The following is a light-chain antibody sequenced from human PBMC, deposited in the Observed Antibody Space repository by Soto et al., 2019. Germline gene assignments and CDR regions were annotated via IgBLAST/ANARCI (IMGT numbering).Light chain of an antibody. CDR2: TND. V-gene: IGLV1-44*01. Sequence: QPVLTQPPSASGTPGQRVTISCSGSSCSIGSNTVNWYQQLPGTAPKLLIYTNDQRPSGVPDRFSGSKSGTSASLAISGLQSEDEAHYYCAAWDDSLNGVVFGGGTKLTVL. CDR3: AAWDDSLNGVV. J-gene: IGLJ2*01. CDR1: SCSIGSNT.